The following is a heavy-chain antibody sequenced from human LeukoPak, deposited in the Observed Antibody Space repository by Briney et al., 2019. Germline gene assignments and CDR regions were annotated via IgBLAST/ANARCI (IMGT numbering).Heavy chain of an antibody. V-gene: IGHV1-69*13. Sequence: GASVKVSCTASGGTFSSYAISWVRQAPGQGLEWMGGIIPIFGTANYAQKFQGRVTITADESTSTAYMELSSLRSEDTAVYYCARAPHYYDSSGYYGEYWGQGTLVTVSS. CDR1: GGTFSSYA. D-gene: IGHD3-22*01. CDR2: IIPIFGTA. J-gene: IGHJ4*02. CDR3: ARAPHYYDSSGYYGEY.